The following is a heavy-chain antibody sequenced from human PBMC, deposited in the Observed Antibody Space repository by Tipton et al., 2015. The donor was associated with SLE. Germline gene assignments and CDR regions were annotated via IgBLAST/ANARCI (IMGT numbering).Heavy chain of an antibody. CDR2: IDNSGST. CDR1: GGSLSSSY. CDR3: ARLQLRSVEWLQQGEFDS. V-gene: IGHV4-59*01. J-gene: IGHJ4*02. Sequence: PGLVKPSETLSLTCTVSGGSLSSSYWSWIRQPPEKGLEWIGFIDNSGSTNYNPALKSRVTMSVDTSKNQFSLKLTSVTAADTAVYYCARLQLRSVEWLQQGEFDSWGQGTLVTVTS. D-gene: IGHD3-3*01.